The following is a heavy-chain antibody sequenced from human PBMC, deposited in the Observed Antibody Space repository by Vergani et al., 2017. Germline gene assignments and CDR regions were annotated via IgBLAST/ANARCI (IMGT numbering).Heavy chain of an antibody. CDR3: ARLSYDTTPYLQGGYDC. CDR2: ISATGDENT. D-gene: IGHD3-22*01. V-gene: IGHV3-23*04. CDR1: GFTFSSAW. Sequence: EVQPVESGGGLVKPGGSLRLSCTTSGFTFSSAWMSWVRQAPGKGLEWVSGISATGDENTDYADSVKGRFTISRDNSKNMLYLQMNSLRAEDTAVYYCARLSYDTTPYLQGGYDCWGQGTLVSVSS. J-gene: IGHJ4*02.